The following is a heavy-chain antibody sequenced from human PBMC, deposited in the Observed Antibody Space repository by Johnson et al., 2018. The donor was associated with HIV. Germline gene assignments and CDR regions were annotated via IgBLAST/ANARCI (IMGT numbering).Heavy chain of an antibody. CDR2: ISDDGSDE. J-gene: IGHJ3*02. CDR3: AKDLAAAWELLYHDAFDI. Sequence: HVQLVESGGGVVQPGGSLRLSCVASGFTFSSYAMHWVRQAPGKGLEWVAVISDDGSDEHYADSVKGRFTISRDNSKDTLYLQLTNLRAEDTAVYYCAKDLAAAWELLYHDAFDICGQGTMVTVSS. V-gene: IGHV3-30*04. D-gene: IGHD3-10*01. CDR1: GFTFSSYA.